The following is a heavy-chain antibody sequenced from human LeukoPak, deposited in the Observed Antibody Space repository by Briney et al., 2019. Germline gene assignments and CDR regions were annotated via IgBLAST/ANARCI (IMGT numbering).Heavy chain of an antibody. CDR3: ARGTMVRGVIRHFDY. Sequence: NPSETLSLTCAVYGGSFSGYYWSWIRQPPGKGLEWIGEINHSGSTTYNPPLKSRVTISVDTPKNQFSLKLSSVTAADTAVYYCARGTMVRGVIRHFDYWGQGTLVTVSS. D-gene: IGHD3-10*01. J-gene: IGHJ4*02. CDR2: INHSGST. CDR1: GGSFSGYY. V-gene: IGHV4-34*01.